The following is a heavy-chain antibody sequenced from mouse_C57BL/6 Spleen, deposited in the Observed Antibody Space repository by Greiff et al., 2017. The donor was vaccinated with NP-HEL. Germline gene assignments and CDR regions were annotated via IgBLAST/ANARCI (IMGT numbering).Heavy chain of an antibody. D-gene: IGHD1-1*01. CDR2: IWSGGST. CDR1: GFSLTSYG. Sequence: VQGVESGPGLVQPSQSLSITCTVSGFSLTSYGVHWVRQPPGKGLEWLGVIWSGGSTDYNAAFISRLSISKDNSKSQVFFKMNSLQADDTAIYYCAKHYGSSYPHWYFDVWGTGTTVTVSS. J-gene: IGHJ1*03. CDR3: AKHYGSSYPHWYFDV. V-gene: IGHV2-4*01.